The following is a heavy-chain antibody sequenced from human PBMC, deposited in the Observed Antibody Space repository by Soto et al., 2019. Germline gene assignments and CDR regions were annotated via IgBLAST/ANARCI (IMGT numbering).Heavy chain of an antibody. J-gene: IGHJ4*02. Sequence: QLQLQESGPGLVKPSETLSLTCTVSAGSISSSSFYWGWIRQPPGRGLEWIGSIYYSGGTYYNPSLRSRVTISVDTSKNQFSLKLSSVTAADTAVYYCARHMDYSSSYPFDYWGQGTLVTVSS. CDR2: IYYSGGT. CDR3: ARHMDYSSSYPFDY. V-gene: IGHV4-39*01. D-gene: IGHD6-6*01. CDR1: AGSISSSSFY.